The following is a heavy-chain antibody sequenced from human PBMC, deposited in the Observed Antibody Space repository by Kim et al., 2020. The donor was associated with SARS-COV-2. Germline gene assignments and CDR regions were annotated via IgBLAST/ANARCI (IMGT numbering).Heavy chain of an antibody. CDR2: ISGSGNFI. CDR1: GFTLSSSG. Sequence: GGSLRLSCAASGFTLSSSGIGMNWVRQAPGMGLEWIAYISGSGNFIWHADSVKGRFTISRENAKNSLFLQMNSLRDEDTALYYCVRDRNWAFDYWAREPWSPSPQ. V-gene: IGHV3-48*02. CDR3: VRDRNWAFDY. D-gene: IGHD1-1*01. J-gene: IGHJ4*02.